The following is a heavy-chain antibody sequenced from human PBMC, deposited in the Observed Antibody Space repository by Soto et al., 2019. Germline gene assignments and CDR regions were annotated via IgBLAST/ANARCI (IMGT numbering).Heavy chain of an antibody. Sequence: QVQLQESGPGLVKPSETLSLTCTVSGGSISSYYWSWIRQPPGKGLEWIGYIYYSGSTNYNPSLKSRVTISVDTSKNQFSLKLSSVTAADTAVYYCASTGYSSFFDYWGQGTLVTVSS. CDR3: ASTGYSSFFDY. V-gene: IGHV4-59*08. D-gene: IGHD6-13*01. CDR1: GGSISSYY. CDR2: IYYSGST. J-gene: IGHJ4*02.